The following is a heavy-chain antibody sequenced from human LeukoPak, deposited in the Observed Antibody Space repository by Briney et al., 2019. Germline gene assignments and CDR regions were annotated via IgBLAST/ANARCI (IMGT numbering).Heavy chain of an antibody. D-gene: IGHD3-22*01. CDR3: ARSYYDSSGYPHSDLDY. V-gene: IGHV3-21*01. CDR1: GFTFSSYT. J-gene: IGHJ4*02. CDR2: ISESSIYI. Sequence: GGSLRLSCAGSGFTFSSYTMNWVRHAPGKGLEWVSSISESSIYINYADSVKGRFTISRDNAKYSLYLQMTSLRAEDTAVYYCARSYYDSSGYPHSDLDYWGQGTLVTVSS.